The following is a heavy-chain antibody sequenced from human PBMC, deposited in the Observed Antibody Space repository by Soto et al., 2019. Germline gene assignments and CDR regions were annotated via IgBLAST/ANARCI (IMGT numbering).Heavy chain of an antibody. D-gene: IGHD3-9*01. J-gene: IGHJ6*02. Sequence: GGSLRLSCAASGFTFSGSAMHWVRQASGKGLEWVGRIRSKANSYATAYAASVKGRFTISRDDSKNTAYLQMNSLKTEDTAVYYCTRVGEDFDWSDYYYYGMDVWGQGTTVTVSS. CDR2: IRSKANSYAT. CDR1: GFTFSGSA. V-gene: IGHV3-73*01. CDR3: TRVGEDFDWSDYYYYGMDV.